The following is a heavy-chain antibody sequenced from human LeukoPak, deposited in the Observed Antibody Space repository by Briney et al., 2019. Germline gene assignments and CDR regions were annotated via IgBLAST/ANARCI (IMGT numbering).Heavy chain of an antibody. V-gene: IGHV4-34*01. J-gene: IGHJ6*03. Sequence: PSETLSLTCAVYGGSFSAYYWSWIRQPPGKGLEWMGEINHSGSTNYNPSLKSRATISVDTSKKQFSLKLSSLTAADTAVYYCARGSCSGGSCYLYNYYHYMDVWGKGTTVTVS. CDR2: INHSGST. D-gene: IGHD2-15*01. CDR1: GGSFSAYY. CDR3: ARGSCSGGSCYLYNYYHYMDV.